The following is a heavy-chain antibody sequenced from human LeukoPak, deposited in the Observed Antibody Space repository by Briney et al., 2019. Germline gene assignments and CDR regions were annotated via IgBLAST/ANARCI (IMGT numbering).Heavy chain of an antibody. J-gene: IGHJ4*02. V-gene: IGHV4-34*01. D-gene: IGHD3-3*01. Sequence: SETLSLTCAVYGGSFSGYYWSWIRQPPGKGLEWIGEINHSGSTNYNPSLKSRVTISVDTSKNRFSLKLSSVTAADTAVYYCARGGVPGDYWGQGTLVTVSS. CDR1: GGSFSGYY. CDR3: ARGGVPGDY. CDR2: INHSGST.